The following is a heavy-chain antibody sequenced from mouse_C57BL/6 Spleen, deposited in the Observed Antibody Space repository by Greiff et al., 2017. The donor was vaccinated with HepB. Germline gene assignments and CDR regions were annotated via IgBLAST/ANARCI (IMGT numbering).Heavy chain of an antibody. CDR2: IYPRSGNT. V-gene: IGHV1-81*01. CDR1: GYTFTSYG. Sequence: QVQLQQSGAELARPGASVKLSCKASGYTFTSYGISWVKQRTGQGLEWIGEIYPRSGNTYYNEKFKGKATLTADKSSSTAYMELRSLTSEDSAVYFCARSLPYAMDYWGQGTSVTVSS. CDR3: ARSLPYAMDY. J-gene: IGHJ4*01. D-gene: IGHD2-10*01.